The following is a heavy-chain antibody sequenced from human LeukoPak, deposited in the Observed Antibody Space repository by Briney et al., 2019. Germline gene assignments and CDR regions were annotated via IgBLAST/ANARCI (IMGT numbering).Heavy chain of an antibody. CDR1: GFVFSSYG. CDR2: ISHDGNNE. V-gene: IGHV3-30*18. Sequence: GGSRRLSCVASGFVFSSYGIHWVRQAPGKGLEWVAVISHDGNNEHYADSVKGRFTISRDNSKNTLYLQMNSLRDGDTVVYYCAKEGYYGSGSFPDYWGQGTLVIVSS. J-gene: IGHJ4*02. D-gene: IGHD3-10*01. CDR3: AKEGYYGSGSFPDY.